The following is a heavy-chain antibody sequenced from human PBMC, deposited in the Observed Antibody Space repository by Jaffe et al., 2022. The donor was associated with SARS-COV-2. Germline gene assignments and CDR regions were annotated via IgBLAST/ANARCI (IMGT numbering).Heavy chain of an antibody. CDR1: GGSISSGSYY. J-gene: IGHJ5*02. Sequence: QVQLQESGPGLVKPSQTLSLTCTVSGGSISSGSYYWSWIRQPAGKGLEWIGRIYTSGSTNYNPSLKSRVTISVDTSKNQFSLKLSSVTAADTAVYYCARDNVALGWFDPWGQGTLVTVSS. D-gene: IGHD5-12*01. V-gene: IGHV4-61*02. CDR2: IYTSGST. CDR3: ARDNVALGWFDP.